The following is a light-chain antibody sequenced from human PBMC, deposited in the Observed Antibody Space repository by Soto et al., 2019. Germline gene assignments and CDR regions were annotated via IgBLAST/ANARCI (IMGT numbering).Light chain of an antibody. CDR3: QQYNSYSRYT. J-gene: IGKJ2*01. CDR2: DTS. CDR1: QDIGHY. V-gene: IGKV1D-8*03. Sequence: VIWMTQSPSFLSAIRGDRVTISCRMSQDIGHYLAWYRQKPGKAPELLIYDTSRLQTGAPSRFSGSGSGTYFTLTISNLQPDDFATYYCQQYNSYSRYTFGQGTKLEIK.